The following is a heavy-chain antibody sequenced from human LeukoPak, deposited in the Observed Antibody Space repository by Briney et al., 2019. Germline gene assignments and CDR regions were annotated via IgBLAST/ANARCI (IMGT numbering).Heavy chain of an antibody. Sequence: VASVKVSCKASGYTFTNYYMVWVRQAPGQGLEWMGWINPNSGGTNYAQKFQGRVTMTRDTSISTAYMELSRLRSDDTAVYYCARGSASLMYYSGSYCDYWGQGTLVTVSS. V-gene: IGHV1-2*02. CDR2: INPNSGGT. D-gene: IGHD1-26*01. CDR3: ARGSASLMYYSGSYCDY. CDR1: GYTFTNYY. J-gene: IGHJ4*02.